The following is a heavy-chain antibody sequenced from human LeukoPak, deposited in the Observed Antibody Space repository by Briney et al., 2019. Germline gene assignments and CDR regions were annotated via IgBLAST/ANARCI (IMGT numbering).Heavy chain of an antibody. CDR3: ARDPGYCSSTSCYAPPLGWFDP. J-gene: IGHJ5*02. CDR2: INPNSGDT. CDR1: EYTFSVYH. V-gene: IGHV1-2*02. Sequence: ASVKVSCKASEYTFSVYHIHWVRLAPGQGVEWMAWINPNSGDTNYAQKFQGRVTMTRDTSISTAYMELSRLRSDDTAVYYCARDPGYCSSTSCYAPPLGWFDPWGQGTLVTVSS. D-gene: IGHD2-2*03.